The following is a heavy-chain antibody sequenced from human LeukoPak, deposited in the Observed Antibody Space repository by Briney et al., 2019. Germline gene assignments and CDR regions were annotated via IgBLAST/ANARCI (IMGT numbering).Heavy chain of an antibody. CDR2: ISSSSSYI. CDR1: GFTFSSYS. CDR3: ARSRSYSDALDI. J-gene: IGHJ3*02. D-gene: IGHD1-26*01. Sequence: GGSLRLSCAASGFTFSSYSMNWVRQAPGKGLEWVSSISSSSSYIYYADSVKGRFTISRDNAKNSLYLQMNSLRAEDTAVYYCARSRSYSDALDIWGQGTMVTVSS. V-gene: IGHV3-21*01.